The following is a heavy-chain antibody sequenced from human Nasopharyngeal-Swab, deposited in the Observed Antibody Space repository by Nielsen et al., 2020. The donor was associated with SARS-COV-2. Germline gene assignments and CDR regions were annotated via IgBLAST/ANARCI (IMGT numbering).Heavy chain of an antibody. D-gene: IGHD5-24*01. V-gene: IGHV3-53*01. CDR1: GFTFSHYY. Sequence: ESLKISCVASGFTFSHYYMRWIRQAPGKGLEWVSIIYPVGSTYYADSVKGRFTISRDSSRNTLYLQMNSLTAEDPAVYYCARVLDGYNGFDYWGQGTLVTVSS. J-gene: IGHJ4*02. CDR2: IYPVGST. CDR3: ARVLDGYNGFDY.